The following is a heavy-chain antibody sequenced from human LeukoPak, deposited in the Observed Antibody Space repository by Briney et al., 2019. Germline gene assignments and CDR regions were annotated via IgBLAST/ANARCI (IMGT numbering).Heavy chain of an antibody. CDR3: TKDQTPYY. Sequence: GGSLRLSCTASGFTFGDYAMTWVRQAPGKGLEWVGFIASETYGGTAEYAASVKGRFTISRDDSKSIAYLQMNSLKTEDTAVYYCTKDQTPYYWGQGTLVTVSS. CDR1: GFTFGDYA. CDR2: IASETYGGTA. J-gene: IGHJ4*02. V-gene: IGHV3-49*04.